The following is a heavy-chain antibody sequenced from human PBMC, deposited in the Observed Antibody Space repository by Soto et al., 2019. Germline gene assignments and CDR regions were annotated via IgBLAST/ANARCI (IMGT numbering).Heavy chain of an antibody. Sequence: AHLVESGGGLVKPGGSLRLSCEASAVTFGSHTMNWVRQAPGKGLEWVSSIDSGGSRTFYADTVKGRFTISRDNAKNSLFLQMNSLRAEDTAVYLCTREVQPGVRREYDYWGQGTLVTVSS. CDR2: IDSGGSRT. J-gene: IGHJ4*02. D-gene: IGHD1-1*01. CDR3: TREVQPGVRREYDY. V-gene: IGHV3-21*01. CDR1: AVTFGSHT.